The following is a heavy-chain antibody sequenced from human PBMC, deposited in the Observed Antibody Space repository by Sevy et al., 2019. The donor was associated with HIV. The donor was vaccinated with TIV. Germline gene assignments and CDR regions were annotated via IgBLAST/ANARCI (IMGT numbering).Heavy chain of an antibody. CDR3: ARDYPRYSSGWYATSNWFDP. CDR1: GYTFTSYA. CDR2: INTNTGNP. J-gene: IGHJ5*02. Sequence: ASMKVSCKASGYTFTSYAMNWVRQAPGQGLEWMGWINTNTGNPTYAQGFTGRFVFSLDTSVSTAYLQISSLKAEDTAVYYCARDYPRYSSGWYATSNWFDPWGQGTLVTVSS. D-gene: IGHD6-19*01. V-gene: IGHV7-4-1*02.